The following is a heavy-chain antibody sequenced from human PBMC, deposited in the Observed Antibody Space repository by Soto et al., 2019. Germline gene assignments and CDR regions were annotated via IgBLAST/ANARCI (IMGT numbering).Heavy chain of an antibody. CDR3: AKGGAVGASSYYYYGVDV. V-gene: IGHV3-23*01. CDR1: GFTFSSYA. J-gene: IGHJ6*02. D-gene: IGHD1-26*01. Sequence: GGSLRLSCAASGFTFSSYAMSWVRQAPGKGLEWVSAISGSGGSTYYADSVKGRFTISRDNSKNTLYLQMNSLRAEDTAVYYCAKGGAVGASSYYYYGVDVWGQGTTVTVSS. CDR2: ISGSGGST.